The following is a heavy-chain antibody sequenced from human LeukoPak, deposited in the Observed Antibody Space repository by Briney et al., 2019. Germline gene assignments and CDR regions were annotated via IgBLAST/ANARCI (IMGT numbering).Heavy chain of an antibody. Sequence: SVKVSCKASGYTFTSYGISWVRQAPGQGLEWMGRIIPILGIANYAQKFQGRVTITADKSTSTAYMELSSLRSEDTAVYYCARDYPYYPFDYWGQGTLVTVSS. J-gene: IGHJ4*02. CDR1: GYTFTSYG. V-gene: IGHV1-69*04. CDR2: IIPILGIA. CDR3: ARDYPYYPFDY. D-gene: IGHD1-26*01.